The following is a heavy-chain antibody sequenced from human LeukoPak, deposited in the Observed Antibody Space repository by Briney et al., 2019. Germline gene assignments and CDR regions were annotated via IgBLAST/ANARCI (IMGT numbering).Heavy chain of an antibody. CDR1: GGTFSSYA. D-gene: IGHD3-3*01. J-gene: IGHJ5*02. CDR2: IIPIFGTA. CDR3: ARCGHYDFWSGYNWFDP. Sequence: ASVKVSCKASGGTFSSYAISWVRQAPGQGLEWMGGIIPIFGTANYAQKFQGRVTITTDESTSTAYMELSSLRSEDTAVYYCARCGHYDFWSGYNWFDPWGQGTLVTVSS. V-gene: IGHV1-69*05.